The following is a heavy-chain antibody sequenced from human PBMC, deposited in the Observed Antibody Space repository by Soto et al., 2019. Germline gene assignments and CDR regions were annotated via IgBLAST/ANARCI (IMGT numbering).Heavy chain of an antibody. Sequence: GGSLRLSCAASGFTFSSYSMNWVRQAPGKGLEWVSSISSSSSYIYYADSVKGRFTISRDNAKNSLYLQMNSLRAEDTAVYYCARDHLPLLLWFGESDSSIYYYYYGMDVWGQGTTVTVSS. CDR2: ISSSSSYI. J-gene: IGHJ6*02. V-gene: IGHV3-21*01. D-gene: IGHD3-10*01. CDR1: GFTFSSYS. CDR3: ARDHLPLLLWFGESDSSIYYYYYGMDV.